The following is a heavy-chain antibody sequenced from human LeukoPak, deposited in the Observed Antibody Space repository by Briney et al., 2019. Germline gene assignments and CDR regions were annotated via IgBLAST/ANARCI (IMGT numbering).Heavy chain of an antibody. Sequence: GGSLRLSCAASGFTFDDYAMHWVRQAPGKGLEWVSGISWNSGSIGYADSVKGRFTISRDNAKNSLYLQMNRLRAEDTALYYCAKGELGLYCSSTSCYNGMDVWGQGPTVTVSS. CDR1: GFTFDDYA. CDR2: ISWNSGSI. CDR3: AKGELGLYCSSTSCYNGMDV. D-gene: IGHD2-2*02. V-gene: IGHV3-9*01. J-gene: IGHJ6*02.